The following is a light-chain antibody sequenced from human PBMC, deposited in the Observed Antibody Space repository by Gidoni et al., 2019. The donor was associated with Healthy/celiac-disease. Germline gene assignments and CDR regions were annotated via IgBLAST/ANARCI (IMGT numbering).Light chain of an antibody. J-gene: IGKJ1*01. Sequence: EIVLTPSPATLSVSPGERATLSCRDSQSVSSNLAWYQQKPGQAPRLLIYGASTRATGIPARFSGSGSGTEFTLTISSLQSEDFAVYYCQQYNNWPPRTFGQGTKVEIK. CDR1: QSVSSN. CDR2: GAS. CDR3: QQYNNWPPRT. V-gene: IGKV3-15*01.